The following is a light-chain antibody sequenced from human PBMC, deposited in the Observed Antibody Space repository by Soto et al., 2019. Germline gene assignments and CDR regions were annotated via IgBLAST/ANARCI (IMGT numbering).Light chain of an antibody. CDR2: GAS. J-gene: IGKJ5*01. CDR1: QSVSSRY. Sequence: EIVLTQSPGTLSLSPGERATLSCRASQSVSSRYLAWYQQKPGQAPRLLLYGASTRATGIPVRFSGSGFGTEFTLTISCLQSEDFAVYYCQQYKNWPLFGQGTRLEIK. CDR3: QQYKNWPL. V-gene: IGKV3-15*01.